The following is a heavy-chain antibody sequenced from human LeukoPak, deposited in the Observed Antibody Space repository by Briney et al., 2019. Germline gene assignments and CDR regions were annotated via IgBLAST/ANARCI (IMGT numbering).Heavy chain of an antibody. CDR1: GGTFSSYA. CDR2: IIPILGIA. Sequence: SVKVSCKASGGTFSSYAISWVRQASGQGLEWMGRIIPILGIANYAQKFQGRVTITADKSTSTAYMELSSLRSEDTAVYYCARQKYSSSSSFDYWGQGTLVTVSS. V-gene: IGHV1-69*04. CDR3: ARQKYSSSSSFDY. D-gene: IGHD6-6*01. J-gene: IGHJ4*02.